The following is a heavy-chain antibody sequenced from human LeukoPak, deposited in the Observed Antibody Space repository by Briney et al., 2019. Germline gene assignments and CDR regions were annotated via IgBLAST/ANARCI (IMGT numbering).Heavy chain of an antibody. J-gene: IGHJ4*02. V-gene: IGHV1-2*02. CDR2: INPNSGGT. CDR3: AGGTEGITIFGVASRPFDY. Sequence: GASVKVSCKASGYTFTGYYMHWVRQAPGQGLEWMGWINPNSGGTNYAQKFQGRVTMTRDTSISTAYMELSRLRSDDTAVYYCAGGTEGITIFGVASRPFDYWGQGTLVTVSS. D-gene: IGHD3-3*01. CDR1: GYTFTGYY.